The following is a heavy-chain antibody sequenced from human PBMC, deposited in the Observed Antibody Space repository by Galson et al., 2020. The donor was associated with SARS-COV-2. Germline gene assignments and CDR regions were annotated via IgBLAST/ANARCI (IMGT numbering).Heavy chain of an antibody. CDR3: AKDRSITIFGVAIDYYGMDV. Sequence: TGGSLRLSCAASGFTFSSYAMSWVRQAPGKGLEWVSAISGSGGSTYYADSVKGRFPISRDNSKNTLYLQMNSLRAEDTAVYYCAKDRSITIFGVAIDYYGMDVWGQGTTVTVSS. CDR2: ISGSGGST. CDR1: GFTFSSYA. J-gene: IGHJ6*02. D-gene: IGHD3-3*01. V-gene: IGHV3-23*01.